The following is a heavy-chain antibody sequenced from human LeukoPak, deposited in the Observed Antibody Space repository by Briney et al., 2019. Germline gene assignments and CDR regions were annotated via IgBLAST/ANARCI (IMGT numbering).Heavy chain of an antibody. CDR2: ISAYNGNT. Sequence: ASVKVSCKASGYTFTSYGISWVRQAPGQGLEWMGWISAYNGNTNYAQKLQGSVTMTTDTSTSTAYMELRSLRSDDTAVYYCAREEVTVAVHYFDYWGQGTLVTVSS. J-gene: IGHJ4*02. CDR1: GYTFTSYG. D-gene: IGHD6-19*01. CDR3: AREEVTVAVHYFDY. V-gene: IGHV1-18*01.